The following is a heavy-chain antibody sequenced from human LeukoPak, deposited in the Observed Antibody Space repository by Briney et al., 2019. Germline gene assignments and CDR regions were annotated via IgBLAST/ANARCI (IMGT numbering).Heavy chain of an antibody. CDR1: GFTFSNSW. CDR3: AKVSGYCSNGGCYTHDY. CDR2: INSDGSST. Sequence: GGSLRLSCAASGFTFSNSWMHWVRQAPGKGLVWVSRINSDGSSTSYADSVKGRFTISRDNSKTTLYLQMNSLRAEDTAVYYCAKVSGYCSNGGCYTHDYWGQGTLVTVSS. V-gene: IGHV3-74*01. D-gene: IGHD2-8*01. J-gene: IGHJ4*02.